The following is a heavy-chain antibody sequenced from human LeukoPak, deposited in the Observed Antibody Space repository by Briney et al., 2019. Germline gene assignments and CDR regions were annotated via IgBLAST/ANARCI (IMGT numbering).Heavy chain of an antibody. CDR1: GGSVSSYY. CDR2: IYNSGST. V-gene: IGHV4-4*07. CDR3: ARDATGLGQPTSDFDY. J-gene: IGHJ4*02. D-gene: IGHD3-16*01. Sequence: PSETLSLTCTVSGGSVSSYYWSWIRQPAGKGLEWIGRIYNSGSTSYNPSLKSRVTMSVDTSKNQFSLKLTSVTVADTAVYYCARDATGLGQPTSDFDYWGQGTLVTVSS.